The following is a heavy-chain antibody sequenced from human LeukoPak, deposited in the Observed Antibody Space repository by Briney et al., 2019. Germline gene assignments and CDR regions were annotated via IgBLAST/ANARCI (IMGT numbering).Heavy chain of an antibody. D-gene: IGHD2-15*01. CDR2: INMDPNTI. CDR3: AGGGYCSDGRCYSWDY. V-gene: IGHV3-48*01. Sequence: GGSLRLSCAASGFTFSTYSMNWVRQAPGKGLEWVSHINMDPNTIYYADSVRGRFAISRDNAKNSMYLQMNSLRAEDTAVYYCAGGGYCSDGRCYSWDYWGRGTLVTVSS. J-gene: IGHJ4*02. CDR1: GFTFSTYS.